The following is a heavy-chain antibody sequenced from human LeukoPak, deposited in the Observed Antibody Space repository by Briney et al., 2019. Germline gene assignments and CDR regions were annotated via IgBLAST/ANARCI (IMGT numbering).Heavy chain of an antibody. CDR2: INHSGST. Sequence: SETLSLTCAVYGGSFSGYYWSWIRQPPGKGLEWIGEINHSGSTNYNPSLKSRVTISVDTSKNQFSLKLSSVTAADAAVYYCASSGSIAAPMDWIDPWGQGTLVTVSS. CDR3: ASSGSIAAPMDWIDP. V-gene: IGHV4-34*01. CDR1: GGSFSGYY. D-gene: IGHD6-13*01. J-gene: IGHJ5*02.